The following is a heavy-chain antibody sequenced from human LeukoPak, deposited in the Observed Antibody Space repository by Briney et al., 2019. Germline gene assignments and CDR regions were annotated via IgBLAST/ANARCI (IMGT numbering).Heavy chain of an antibody. CDR2: IYHSGST. D-gene: IGHD3-22*01. CDR3: ARVDSSSYYSSERSFDI. CDR1: GGSISSYS. J-gene: IGHJ3*02. V-gene: IGHV4-59*01. Sequence: SETLFLTCTVSGGSISSYSCSWIRQPPGKGLEWIGNIYHSGSTNSSPSLKSRVRISVDTSKNQFSLKLSSVTAVDTAVYYCARVDSSSYYSSERSFDIWGRGTMVTVSS.